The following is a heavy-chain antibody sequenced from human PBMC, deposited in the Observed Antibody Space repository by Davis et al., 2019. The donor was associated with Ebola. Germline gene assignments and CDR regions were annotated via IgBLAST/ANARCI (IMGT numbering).Heavy chain of an antibody. J-gene: IGHJ5*02. D-gene: IGHD2-2*01. Sequence: GESLKISCAASGITFRGYWMFWVRQVPGKGPVWVSGINTDGSRTMYADSVRGRFTVSRDNAKNTLYLQMNSLRAEDTAVFYCARGDCSSTSCLRDPWGQGTLVTVSS. V-gene: IGHV3-74*03. CDR3: ARGDCSSTSCLRDP. CDR2: INTDGSRT. CDR1: GITFRGYW.